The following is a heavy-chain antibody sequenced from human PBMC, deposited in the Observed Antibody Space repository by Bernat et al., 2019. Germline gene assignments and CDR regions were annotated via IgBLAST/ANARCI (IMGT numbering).Heavy chain of an antibody. CDR1: GYTFTGYY. CDR2: INPNSGGT. V-gene: IGHV1-2*04. J-gene: IGHJ6*02. D-gene: IGHD6-13*01. CDR3: ARDSSRGSIAAAGIDPHYYGMDV. Sequence: QVQLVQSGAEVKKPGASVKVSCKASGYTFTGYYMHWVRQAPGQGLEWMGWINPNSGGTNYAQKFQGWVTMTRDTSISTAYMELSRLRSDDTAVYYCARDSSRGSIAAAGIDPHYYGMDVWGQGTTVTVSS.